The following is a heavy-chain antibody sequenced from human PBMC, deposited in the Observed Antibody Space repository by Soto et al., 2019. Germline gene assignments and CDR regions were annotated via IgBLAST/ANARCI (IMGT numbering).Heavy chain of an antibody. D-gene: IGHD7-27*01. J-gene: IGHJ4*02. CDR3: ARGWGRIFDY. Sequence: QVQLQQWGAGLLKPSETLSLTCAVYGGSFSGYYWNWIRQPPGKGLEGIGEINHSGSTNYNPSLKSRVTLSGDTSKNQFSLKLSSVTAADTAVYYCARGWGRIFDYWGQGTLVTVSS. CDR1: GGSFSGYY. CDR2: INHSGST. V-gene: IGHV4-34*01.